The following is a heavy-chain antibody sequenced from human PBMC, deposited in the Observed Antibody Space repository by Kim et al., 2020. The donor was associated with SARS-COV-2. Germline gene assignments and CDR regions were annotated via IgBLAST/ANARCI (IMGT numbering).Heavy chain of an antibody. V-gene: IGHV4-4*07. D-gene: IGHD3-3*01. CDR2: IYTSGST. CDR3: ARSPYYDFWSGYYPDYYYYYMDV. J-gene: IGHJ6*03. Sequence: SETLSLTCTVSGGSISSYYWSWIRQPAGKGLEWIGRIYTSGSTNYNPSLKSRVTMSVDTSKNQFSLKLSSVTAADTAVYYCARSPYYDFWSGYYPDYYYYYMDVWGKGTTVTVSS. CDR1: GGSISSYY.